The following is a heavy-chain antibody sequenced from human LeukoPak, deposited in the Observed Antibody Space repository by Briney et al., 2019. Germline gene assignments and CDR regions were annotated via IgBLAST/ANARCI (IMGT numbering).Heavy chain of an antibody. D-gene: IGHD4-17*01. CDR3: ARDLTTVTGVYYYGMDV. V-gene: IGHV4-59*01. CDR1: GGSISSYY. Sequence: SETLSLTCTVSGGSISSYYWSWIRQPPGKGLEWIGYVYYSGSTNYNPSLKSRVTISVDTSKNQFSLKLSSVTAADTAVYYCARDLTTVTGVYYYGMDVWGQGTTVTVSS. CDR2: VYYSGST. J-gene: IGHJ6*02.